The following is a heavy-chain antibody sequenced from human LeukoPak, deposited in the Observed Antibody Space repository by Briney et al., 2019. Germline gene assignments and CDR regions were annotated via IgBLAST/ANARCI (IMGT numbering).Heavy chain of an antibody. CDR3: ARGDYYLDY. D-gene: IGHD3/OR15-3a*01. CDR1: GFTFSSNW. CDR2: INGDGTST. J-gene: IGHJ4*02. Sequence: GGSLRLSCAASGFTFSSNWMHWVRQAPGKGLVWVSRINGDGTSTTYAGSVKGRFTISRDNAKNTLYLQMNSLRAEDTAVYYCARGDYYLDYWGQGTLVTVSS. V-gene: IGHV3-74*01.